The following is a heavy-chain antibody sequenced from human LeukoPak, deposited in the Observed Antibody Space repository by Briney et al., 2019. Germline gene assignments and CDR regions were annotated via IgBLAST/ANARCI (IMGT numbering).Heavy chain of an antibody. V-gene: IGHV1-2*02. Sequence: ASVKVSCKASGYTFTSYYMHWVRQAPGQGLEWMGWINPNSGGTNYAQKFQGRVTMTRDTSISTAYMELSRLRSDDTAVYYCARETPGYSSSWYKHFDYWGQGTLVTVSS. D-gene: IGHD6-13*01. CDR3: ARETPGYSSSWYKHFDY. J-gene: IGHJ4*02. CDR2: INPNSGGT. CDR1: GYTFTSYY.